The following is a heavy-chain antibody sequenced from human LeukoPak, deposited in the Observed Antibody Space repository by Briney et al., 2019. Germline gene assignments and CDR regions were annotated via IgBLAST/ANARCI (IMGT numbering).Heavy chain of an antibody. Sequence: SETLSRTCAVYGGSFSGYYWSWIRQPPGKGLEWIGEINHSGSTNYNPSLKSRVTISVDTSKNQFSLKLSSVTAADTAGYYCAGIATGFNWFDPWGQGTLVTVSS. D-gene: IGHD6-13*01. V-gene: IGHV4-34*01. CDR1: GGSFSGYY. CDR2: INHSGST. CDR3: AGIATGFNWFDP. J-gene: IGHJ5*02.